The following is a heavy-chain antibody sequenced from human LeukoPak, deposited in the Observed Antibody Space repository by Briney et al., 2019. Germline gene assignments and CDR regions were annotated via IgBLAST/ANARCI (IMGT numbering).Heavy chain of an antibody. J-gene: IGHJ2*01. CDR2: IRGDGIVT. V-gene: IGHV3-74*01. CDR3: ARASPADFNL. CDR1: EFTFSNYW. Sequence: PGGSLRLSCVASEFTFSNYWIHWARQAPGKGLVWVSRIRGDGIVTNYADSVEGRFTVSRDNAKNTVHLQMNSLRDDDTAVYYCARASPADFNLWGRGTLVTVSS.